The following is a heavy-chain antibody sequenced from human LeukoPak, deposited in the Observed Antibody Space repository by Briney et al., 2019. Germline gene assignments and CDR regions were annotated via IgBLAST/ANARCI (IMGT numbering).Heavy chain of an antibody. Sequence: ASVKVSCKASGYTFTTYGINWVRQAPGQGLEWMGRIIPILGIANYAQKFQGRVTITADKSTSTAYMELSSLRSEDTAVYYCARDSRVDIGFDPWGQGTLVTVSS. J-gene: IGHJ5*02. CDR3: ARDSRVDIGFDP. D-gene: IGHD3-9*01. CDR2: IIPILGIA. CDR1: GYTFTTYG. V-gene: IGHV1-69*04.